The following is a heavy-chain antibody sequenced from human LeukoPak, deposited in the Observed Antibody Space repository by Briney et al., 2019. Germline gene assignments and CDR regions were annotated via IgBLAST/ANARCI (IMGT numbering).Heavy chain of an antibody. CDR2: ISSSSSTI. J-gene: IGHJ6*03. CDR3: ARVESYCSSTSCLNPLYYYYYMDV. V-gene: IGHV3-48*04. CDR1: GFTFSSYS. D-gene: IGHD2-2*01. Sequence: PGGSLRLSCAASGFTFSSYSMNWVRQAPGKGLEWVSYISSSSSTIYYADSVKGRFTISRDNAKNSLYLQMNSLRAEDTAVYYCARVESYCSSTSCLNPLYYYYYMDVWGKGTTVTVSS.